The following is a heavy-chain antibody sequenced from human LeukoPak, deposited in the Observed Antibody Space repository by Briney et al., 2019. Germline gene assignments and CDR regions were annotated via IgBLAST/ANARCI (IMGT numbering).Heavy chain of an antibody. CDR1: GFTFSSYA. CDR3: AKEPNGDYVGAFDM. J-gene: IGHJ3*02. Sequence: GGSLRLSCAVSGFTFSSYAMSWVRQAPGRGLEWVSGISASGGSTYYADSVKGRFTIFRDNSKNTLNLQMNSLRAEDTAVYYCAKEPNGDYVGAFDMRGQGTLVTVSS. CDR2: ISASGGST. D-gene: IGHD4-17*01. V-gene: IGHV3-23*01.